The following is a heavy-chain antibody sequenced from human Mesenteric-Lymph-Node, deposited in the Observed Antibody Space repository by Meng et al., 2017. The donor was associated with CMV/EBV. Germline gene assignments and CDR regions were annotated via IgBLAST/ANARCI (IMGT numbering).Heavy chain of an antibody. J-gene: IGHJ4*02. CDR3: ARERVRRDHRDPGDY. Sequence: SGYTFTGYYMHWVRQAPGQGLEWMGRNNPNSGGTNYEQKFKGRVTMTRDTSISTAYMELSRLRSNDTAVYYCARERVRRDHRDPGDYWGQGTLVTVSS. V-gene: IGHV1-2*06. CDR2: NNPNSGGT. D-gene: IGHD3-10*01. CDR1: GYTFTGYY.